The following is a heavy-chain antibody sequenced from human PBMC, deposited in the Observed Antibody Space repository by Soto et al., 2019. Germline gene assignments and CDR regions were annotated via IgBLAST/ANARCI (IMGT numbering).Heavy chain of an antibody. Sequence: ASVKVSCKTSGYTFSSYSINWVRQAPGQGLEWMAWISTTSGNTHYAERVQGRVTVTLDKSARTAFMEMWGLTSDDTALYFCARDNGYYDFWGQGTLVTVSS. D-gene: IGHD2-8*01. CDR2: ISTTSGNT. CDR1: GYTFSSYS. CDR3: ARDNGYYDF. J-gene: IGHJ4*02. V-gene: IGHV1-18*01.